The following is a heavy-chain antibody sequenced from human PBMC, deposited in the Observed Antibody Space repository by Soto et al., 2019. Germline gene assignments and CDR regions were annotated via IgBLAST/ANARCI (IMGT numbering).Heavy chain of an antibody. Sequence: GGSLRLSCAASGFTFSSYAMSWVRQAPGKGLEWVSAISGSGGSTYYADSVKGRFTISRDNSKNTLYLQMNSLRAEDTAVYYCANGIVGATDGYFDYWGQGTLVTVSS. V-gene: IGHV3-23*01. CDR1: GFTFSSYA. CDR2: ISGSGGST. CDR3: ANGIVGATDGYFDY. J-gene: IGHJ4*02. D-gene: IGHD1-26*01.